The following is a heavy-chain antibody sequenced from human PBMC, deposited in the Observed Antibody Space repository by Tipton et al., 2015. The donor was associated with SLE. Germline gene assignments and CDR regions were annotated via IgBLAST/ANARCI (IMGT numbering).Heavy chain of an antibody. CDR3: AREVAYSYGSGQNGMDV. CDR1: GFTFNTYS. D-gene: IGHD3-10*01. V-gene: IGHV3-30*04. J-gene: IGHJ6*02. CDR2: ISHDGGAK. Sequence: SLRLSCAASGFTFNTYSIHCVRQAPGKGLEWVALISHDGGAKYYAESVKGRFTISRDNSKNTLSLQMNSLRTEDTAVYYCAREVAYSYGSGQNGMDVWGQGTSVTVSS.